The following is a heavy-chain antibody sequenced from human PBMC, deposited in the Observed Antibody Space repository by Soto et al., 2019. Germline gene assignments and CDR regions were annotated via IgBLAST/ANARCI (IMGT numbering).Heavy chain of an antibody. Sequence: GGSLRLSCAASGFTFSDHYMDWVRQAPGKGLEWVGRITNKANSDSTEYAASVKGRFTISRDDSQNSLYLQMNSLKTEDTAVYYCAGRITIFGVVVIIWGQGTLVTVSS. CDR2: ITNKANSDST. V-gene: IGHV3-72*01. CDR3: AGRITIFGVVVII. CDR1: GFTFSDHY. J-gene: IGHJ4*02. D-gene: IGHD3-3*01.